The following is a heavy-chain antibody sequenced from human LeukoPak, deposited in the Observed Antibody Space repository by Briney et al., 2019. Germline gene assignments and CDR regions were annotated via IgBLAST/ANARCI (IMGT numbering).Heavy chain of an antibody. D-gene: IGHD3-3*01. CDR3: ARRDYDFWSGYYKVRAFDI. CDR2: IIPIFGTA. CDR1: GGTFSSYA. J-gene: IGHJ3*02. Sequence: GASVKVSCKASGGTFSSYAISWVRQAPGQGLEWMGGIIPIFGTANYAQKFQGRVTITADESTSTAYMELSSLRSEDTAVYYCARRDYDFWSGYYKVRAFDIWGQGTMVTVSS. V-gene: IGHV1-69*13.